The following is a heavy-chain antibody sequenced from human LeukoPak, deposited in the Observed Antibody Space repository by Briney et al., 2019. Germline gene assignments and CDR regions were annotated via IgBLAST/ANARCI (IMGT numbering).Heavy chain of an antibody. Sequence: PSETLSLTWLVYAASLSGYSWGWIRQPPGKGLEWIGEINHSGSTNYNPSLKSRVTISVDTSKNQFSLKLSSVTAADTAVYYCARALGQLPASHWFDPWGQGTLVTVSS. CDR1: AASLSGYS. D-gene: IGHD1-26*01. V-gene: IGHV4-34*01. J-gene: IGHJ5*02. CDR3: ARALGQLPASHWFDP. CDR2: INHSGST.